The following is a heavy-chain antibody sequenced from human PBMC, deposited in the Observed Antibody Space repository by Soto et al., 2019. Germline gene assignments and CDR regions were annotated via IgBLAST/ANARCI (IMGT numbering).Heavy chain of an antibody. J-gene: IGHJ5*01. CDR2: IKSKSSGGTT. CDR1: GLIFRNAW. CDR3: ASEKGWRQSPLDS. Sequence: GGSLRLSCAASGLIFRNAWMSWVRQAPGKGLEWVGRIKSKSSGGTTDYAAPVEGRVTISRDDSKSTLYLQMTSLTIEDTAVYFCASEKGWRQSPLDSWGQGALVTVSS. D-gene: IGHD4-4*01. V-gene: IGHV3-15*01.